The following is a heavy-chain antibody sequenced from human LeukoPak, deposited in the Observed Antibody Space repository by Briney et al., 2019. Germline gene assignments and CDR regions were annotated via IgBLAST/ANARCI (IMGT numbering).Heavy chain of an antibody. CDR2: IIPIFGTA. CDR1: GGTFSSYA. Sequence: SVKVSCKASGGTFSSYAISWVRQAPGQGLEWMGRIIPIFGTANYAQKFQGRVTITTDESTSTAYMQLSSLRSEDTAVYYCARDGVGRDGYNSYYFDYWGQGTPVTVSS. V-gene: IGHV1-69*05. J-gene: IGHJ4*02. D-gene: IGHD5-24*01. CDR3: ARDGVGRDGYNSYYFDY.